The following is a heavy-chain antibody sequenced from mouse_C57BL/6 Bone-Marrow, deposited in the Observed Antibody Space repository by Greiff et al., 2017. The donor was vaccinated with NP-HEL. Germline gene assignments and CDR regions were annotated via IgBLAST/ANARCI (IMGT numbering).Heavy chain of an antibody. D-gene: IGHD4-1*01. J-gene: IGHJ2*01. Sequence: QVQLKQSGAELARPGASVKLSCKASGYTFTSYGISWVKQRTGQGLEWIGEIYPRSGNTYYNEKFKGKATLTADKSSSTAYMQLSSLTSEDSAVYYCAISNWEYYFDYWGQGTTLTVSS. CDR3: AISNWEYYFDY. CDR2: IYPRSGNT. CDR1: GYTFTSYG. V-gene: IGHV1-81*01.